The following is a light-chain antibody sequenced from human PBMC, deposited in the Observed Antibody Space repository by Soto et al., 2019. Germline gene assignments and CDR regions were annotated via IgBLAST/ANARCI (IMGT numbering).Light chain of an antibody. CDR2: DVS. V-gene: IGLV2-11*01. J-gene: IGLJ1*01. CDR3: CSFAGNYIYV. Sequence: QSVLTQPRSVSGSPGQSVTISCTGTSSDVGGYNYVSWYLQHPGKAPKVMIYDVSKRPSGVPDRFSGSKPGNTASLTISGLQSEDEADYYCCSFAGNYIYVFGNGTKVTV. CDR1: SSDVGGYNY.